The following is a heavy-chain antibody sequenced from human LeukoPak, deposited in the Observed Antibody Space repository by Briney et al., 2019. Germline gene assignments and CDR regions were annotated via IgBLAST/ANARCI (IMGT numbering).Heavy chain of an antibody. Sequence: GGSLGLSCAASGFTFDDYAMHWVRQAPGKGLEWVSGISWNSSSIGYADSVKGRFTISRDNAKNSLYLQMNSLGAEDTALYYCAKDRATVTITYYMDVWGKGTTVTVSS. J-gene: IGHJ6*03. CDR1: GFTFDDYA. V-gene: IGHV3-9*01. CDR2: ISWNSSSI. CDR3: AKDRATVTITYYMDV. D-gene: IGHD4-11*01.